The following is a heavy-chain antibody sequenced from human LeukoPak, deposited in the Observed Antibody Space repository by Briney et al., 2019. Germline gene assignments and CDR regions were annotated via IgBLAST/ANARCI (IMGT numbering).Heavy chain of an antibody. J-gene: IGHJ4*02. CDR3: TRENNWKSYYFDY. Sequence: GGSLRLSCTASGFTFGDYAMSWVRQAPGKGLEWVGFIRSKAYGGTTEYAASVKGRFTISRDDSKSIAYLQMNSLKTEDTAVYYCTRENNWKSYYFDYWGQGTLVTVSS. V-gene: IGHV3-49*04. D-gene: IGHD1-20*01. CDR1: GFTFGDYA. CDR2: IRSKAYGGTT.